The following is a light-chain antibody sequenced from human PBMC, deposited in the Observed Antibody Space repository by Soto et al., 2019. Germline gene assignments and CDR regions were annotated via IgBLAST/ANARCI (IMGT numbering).Light chain of an antibody. CDR2: STS. CDR1: QSLSVSY. V-gene: IGKV3-20*01. CDR3: HRFGDSPQT. J-gene: IGKJ1*01. Sequence: IVLTQSPGTLSLSPGDRATLSCRASQSLSVSYIAWYQQKPGQAPRLLSYSTSTRATGIPDRFSGRGSGTHFTLAISRLEPEDFAVYYCHRFGDSPQTFGQGTTVEV.